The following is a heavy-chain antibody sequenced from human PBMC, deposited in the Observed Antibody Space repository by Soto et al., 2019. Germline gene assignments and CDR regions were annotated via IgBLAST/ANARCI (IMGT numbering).Heavy chain of an antibody. D-gene: IGHD5-18*01. CDR1: GFTFSSYW. CDR2: INSDGSST. CDR3: TSVTFRGYSYGY. Sequence: EVQLVESGGGLVQPGGSLRLSCAASGFTFSSYWMHWVRQAPGKGLVWVSRINSDGSSTSYADSVKGRFTISRDNAKNHLYLQMNSLRAEDTGVYYCTSVTFRGYSYGYWGQGTLVTVSS. J-gene: IGHJ4*02. V-gene: IGHV3-74*01.